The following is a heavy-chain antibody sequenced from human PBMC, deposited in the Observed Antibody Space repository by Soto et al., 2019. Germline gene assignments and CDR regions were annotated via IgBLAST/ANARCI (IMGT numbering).Heavy chain of an antibody. V-gene: IGHV1-18*01. D-gene: IGHD3-10*01. Sequence: VPLVQSGAEVKKPGASVKVSCKASGYTFTSYGISWVRQAPGQGLEWMGWISDYNGNTNYAQKLQGRVTMTTDTAASTAYRGLRCLRSDDTAVYYCARVRGAYGMDVWGQGTTVTVSS. CDR1: GYTFTSYG. J-gene: IGHJ6*02. CDR2: ISDYNGNT. CDR3: ARVRGAYGMDV.